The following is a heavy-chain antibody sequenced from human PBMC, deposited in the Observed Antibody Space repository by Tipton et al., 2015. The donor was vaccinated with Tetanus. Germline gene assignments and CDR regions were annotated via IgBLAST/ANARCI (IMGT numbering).Heavy chain of an antibody. D-gene: IGHD3/OR15-3a*01. J-gene: IGHJ5*02. CDR2: ISPFNENV. CDR3: ARGRGLGPHEYFEH. CDR1: GYTFTHYG. Sequence: QLVQSGAEVKKPGASVKVSCKASGYTFTHYGVNWVRQAPGQGLEWMGWISPFNENVNYVEKFQGRLTMTTDRSTATVYMDLRSLRSDDTAVYYCARGRGLGPHEYFEHWGQGTLVPVSS. V-gene: IGHV1-18*01.